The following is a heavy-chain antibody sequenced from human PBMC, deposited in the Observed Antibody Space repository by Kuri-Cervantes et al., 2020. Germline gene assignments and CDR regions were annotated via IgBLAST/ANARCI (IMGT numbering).Heavy chain of an antibody. CDR1: GFTFSSYD. CDR3: AKHRRMVRGVIISHNWFDP. V-gene: IGHV3-13*01. CDR2: IGTAGDT. J-gene: IGHJ5*02. D-gene: IGHD3-10*01. Sequence: GGSLRLSCAASGFTFSSYDMHWVRQATGKGLEWVSAIGTAGDTYYADSVKGRFTISRDNSKNTLYLQMNSLRAEDTAVYYCAKHRRMVRGVIISHNWFDPWGQGTLVTVSS.